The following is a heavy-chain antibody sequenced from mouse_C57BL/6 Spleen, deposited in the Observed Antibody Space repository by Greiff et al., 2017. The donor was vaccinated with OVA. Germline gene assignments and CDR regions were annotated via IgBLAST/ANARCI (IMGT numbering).Heavy chain of an antibody. J-gene: IGHJ2*01. D-gene: IGHD1-1*01. CDR1: GYAFTNYL. Sequence: VQLQQSGAELVRPGTSVKVSCKASGYAFTNYLIEWVKQRPGQGLEWIGVINPGSGGTNYNEKFKGKATLTADKSSSTAYMQLSSLTSEDSAVYFCARGYYGSRGGDWGQGTTLTVST. CDR2: INPGSGGT. V-gene: IGHV1-54*01. CDR3: ARGYYGSRGGD.